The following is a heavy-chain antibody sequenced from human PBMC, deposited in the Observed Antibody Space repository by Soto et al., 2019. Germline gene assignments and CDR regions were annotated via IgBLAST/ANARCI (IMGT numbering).Heavy chain of an antibody. CDR3: ARRILLVDDAFDI. V-gene: IGHV4-39*01. Sequence: QLQLQESGPGLVKPSETLSLTCTVSGGSISSNSYYWGWIRQPPGKGLEWIGSIYYSGSTYYNPSLRSRVTISVATSKTQCSLKLSSGTAADTAVYYCARRILLVDDAFDIWGQGTMVTVSS. J-gene: IGHJ3*02. CDR2: IYYSGST. CDR1: GGSISSNSYY.